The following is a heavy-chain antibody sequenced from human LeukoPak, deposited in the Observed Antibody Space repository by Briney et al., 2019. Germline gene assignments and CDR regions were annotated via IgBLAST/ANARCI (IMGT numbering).Heavy chain of an antibody. V-gene: IGHV3-48*04. Sequence: GGSLRLSCAASGFTFDDYAMHWVRQAPGKGLEWVSYISSSSSTIYYADSVKGRFTISRNNAKNSLYLQMNSLRAEDTAVYYCARPDIAVAVWYFDYWGQGALVTVSS. CDR3: ARPDIAVAVWYFDY. J-gene: IGHJ4*02. D-gene: IGHD6-19*01. CDR1: GFTFDDYA. CDR2: ISSSSSTI.